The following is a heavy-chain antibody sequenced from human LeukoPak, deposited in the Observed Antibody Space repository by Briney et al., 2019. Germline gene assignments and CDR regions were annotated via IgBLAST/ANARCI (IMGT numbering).Heavy chain of an antibody. CDR3: AKRGSGWYEGQFDP. CDR2: ISGSGGST. CDR1: GFTFSSYG. J-gene: IGHJ5*02. V-gene: IGHV3-23*01. D-gene: IGHD6-19*01. Sequence: GGSLRLSCAASGFTFSSYGMSWVRQAPGKGLEWVSAISGSGGSTYYADSVKGRFTISRDNSKSTLYLQMNSLRAEDTAVYYCAKRGSGWYEGQFDPWGQGTLVTVSS.